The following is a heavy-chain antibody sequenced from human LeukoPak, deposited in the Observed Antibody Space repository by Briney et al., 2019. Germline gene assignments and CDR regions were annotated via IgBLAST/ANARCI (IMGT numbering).Heavy chain of an antibody. CDR2: ISSSSSYI. Sequence: GGSLRLSCAASRFTFSSYSMNWVRQAPGKGLEWVSSISSSSSYIYYADSVKGRFTISRDNAKNSLYLQMNSLRAEDTAVYYCARVAGGRFDPWGQGTLVTVSS. V-gene: IGHV3-21*01. CDR3: ARVAGGRFDP. J-gene: IGHJ5*02. CDR1: RFTFSSYS.